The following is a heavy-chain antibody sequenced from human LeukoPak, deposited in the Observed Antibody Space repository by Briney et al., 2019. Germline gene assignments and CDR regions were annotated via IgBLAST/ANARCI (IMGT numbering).Heavy chain of an antibody. Sequence: PSETLSLTCTVSGGSIRNSYWSWIRQPPGKGLEWIGFFHDSESTNYNPSLKSRVSISLDTSKNQVSLWLSSVTAADTAVYYCARGDASGRPGIGFDFWGQGTLVTVSS. CDR2: FHDSEST. CDR3: ARGDASGRPGIGFDF. CDR1: GGSIRNSY. V-gene: IGHV4-59*01. J-gene: IGHJ4*02. D-gene: IGHD1-26*01.